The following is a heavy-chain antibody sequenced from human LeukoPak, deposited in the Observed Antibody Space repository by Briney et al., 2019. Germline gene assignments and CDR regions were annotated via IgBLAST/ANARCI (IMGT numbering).Heavy chain of an antibody. CDR1: GGSVNSDSYY. D-gene: IGHD1-26*01. Sequence: SETLSLTCTVSGGSVNSDSYYWNWIRQLPGKGLEWIGYIYYSGSTNYNPSLKSRVTISVDTSKNQFSLKLSSVTAADTAVYYCARAAYSGSYHSDYWGQGTLVTVSS. CDR3: ARAAYSGSYHSDY. V-gene: IGHV4-61*01. CDR2: IYYSGST. J-gene: IGHJ4*02.